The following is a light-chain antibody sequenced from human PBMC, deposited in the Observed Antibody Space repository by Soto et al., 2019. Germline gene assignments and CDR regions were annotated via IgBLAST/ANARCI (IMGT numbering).Light chain of an antibody. Sequence: EIVLAQSPATLSLSPEERATLSXRASYTVGSNLAWYQQKPGQAPRXXIYRASTRASGIAARFSGSGSGTEFTLTIASLQSEDFAVYYCQQYERWPMTFGQGTRLEIK. CDR3: QQYERWPMT. CDR1: YTVGSN. V-gene: IGKV3-15*01. CDR2: RAS. J-gene: IGKJ5*01.